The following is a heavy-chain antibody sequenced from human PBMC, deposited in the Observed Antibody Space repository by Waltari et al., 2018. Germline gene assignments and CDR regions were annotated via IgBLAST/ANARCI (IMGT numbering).Heavy chain of an antibody. Sequence: QLQLQESGPGLVQPSETPSLTCTVSGGPISSSSYYWGWISQPPGKGLEWIGSIYYSGSTYYNPSLKSRVTISVDTSKNQFSLKLSSVTAADTAVYYCARIKGAAAASNDYWGQGTLVTVSS. CDR3: ARIKGAAAASNDY. J-gene: IGHJ4*02. V-gene: IGHV4-39*05. CDR2: IYYSGST. CDR1: GGPISSSSYY. D-gene: IGHD6-13*01.